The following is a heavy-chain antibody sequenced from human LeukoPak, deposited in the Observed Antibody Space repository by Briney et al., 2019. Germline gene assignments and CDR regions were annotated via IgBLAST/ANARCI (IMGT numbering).Heavy chain of an antibody. CDR3: AKEEEMYRYFYFDY. CDR1: GFTFSSYG. Sequence: GGSLRLSCAASGFTFSSYGMHWVRQAPGKGLEWVAVIWYDGSNKYYADSVKGRFTISRDNSKNTLYLQMNSLRAEDTAVYYCAKEEEMYRYFYFDYWGQGTLVTVSS. D-gene: IGHD3-16*02. J-gene: IGHJ4*02. V-gene: IGHV3-30*02. CDR2: IWYDGSNK.